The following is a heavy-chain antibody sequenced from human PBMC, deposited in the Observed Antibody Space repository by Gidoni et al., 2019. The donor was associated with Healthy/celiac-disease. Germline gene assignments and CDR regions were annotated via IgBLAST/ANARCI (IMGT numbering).Heavy chain of an antibody. V-gene: IGHV3-23*01. Sequence: EVQLLESGGGLVQHGGSLRLSCADSGFTFSSYAMSWVRQAPGKGLEWVSAISGSGGSTYYADSVKGRFTISRDNSKNTLYLQMNSLRAEDTAVYYCARVRLAVAGLDYWGQGTLVTVSS. CDR3: ARVRLAVAGLDY. J-gene: IGHJ4*02. CDR2: ISGSGGST. D-gene: IGHD6-19*01. CDR1: GFTFSSYA.